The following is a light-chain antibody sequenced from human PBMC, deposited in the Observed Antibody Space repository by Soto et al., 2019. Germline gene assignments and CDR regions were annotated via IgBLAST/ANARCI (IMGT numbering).Light chain of an antibody. CDR3: QKYNSAPDPPP. CDR1: QGISNY. Sequence: DIQMTQSPSSVSASVGDRVTITCRASQGISNYLAWYQQKPGKVPKLLIYAASTLQSGVPSRFSGSGSGTDFTLTISSLQPEDVATYYCQKYNSAPDPPPFGPGTKVDIK. CDR2: AAS. J-gene: IGKJ3*01. V-gene: IGKV1-27*01.